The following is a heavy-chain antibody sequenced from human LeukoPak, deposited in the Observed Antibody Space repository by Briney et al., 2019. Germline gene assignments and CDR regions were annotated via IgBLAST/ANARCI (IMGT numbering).Heavy chain of an antibody. CDR1: GGSFSGYY. J-gene: IGHJ1*01. CDR2: INHSGST. Sequence: ASETLSLTCAVYGGSFSGYYWSWIRQPPGKGLEWIGEINHSGSTNYNPSLKSRVTILVDTSKNQFSLKLSSVTAADTAVYYCARGHSPVTTKVSYFQHWGQGTLVTVSS. CDR3: ARGHSPVTTKVSYFQH. V-gene: IGHV4-34*01. D-gene: IGHD4-17*01.